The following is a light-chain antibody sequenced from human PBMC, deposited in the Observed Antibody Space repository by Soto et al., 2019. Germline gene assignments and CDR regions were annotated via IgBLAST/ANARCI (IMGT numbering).Light chain of an antibody. Sequence: VLTQSPATLSLSPGERATLSCRASENVRTFVDWYQQKPGQAPRLLIYGASNRATDIPARFSGSGSGTDFTLTISNLEPEDFAVYFCHQRNKFGQGTRLEIK. CDR3: HQRNK. CDR1: ENVRTF. CDR2: GAS. V-gene: IGKV3-11*01. J-gene: IGKJ5*01.